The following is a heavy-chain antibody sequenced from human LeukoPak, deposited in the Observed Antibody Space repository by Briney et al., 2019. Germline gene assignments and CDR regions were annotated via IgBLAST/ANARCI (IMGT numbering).Heavy chain of an antibody. CDR2: ISGSGGST. CDR3: ANEAFDSSGYYYFDY. D-gene: IGHD3-22*01. Sequence: PGGSLRLSCAASGFTFSSYAMSWVRQAPGKGLEWVSAISGSGGSTYYADSVKGRFTTSRDNSKNTLYLQRNSLRAEDTAVYYCANEAFDSSGYYYFDYWGQGTLVTVSS. CDR1: GFTFSSYA. V-gene: IGHV3-23*01. J-gene: IGHJ4*02.